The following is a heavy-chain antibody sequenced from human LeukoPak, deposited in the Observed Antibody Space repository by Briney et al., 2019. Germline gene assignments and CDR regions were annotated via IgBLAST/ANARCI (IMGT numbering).Heavy chain of an antibody. D-gene: IGHD6-19*01. CDR1: GSTFTSRG. CDR3: ARDEISGGWYNH. Sequence: GASVKVSCKASGSTFTSRGFSWVRQAPGQGLEWMGWINADNGNTNYAQKFQGRVTMTTDTSTSTAYMELRSLRSDDTAVYYCARDEISGGWYNHWGQGTLVTVSS. V-gene: IGHV1-18*04. CDR2: INADNGNT. J-gene: IGHJ4*02.